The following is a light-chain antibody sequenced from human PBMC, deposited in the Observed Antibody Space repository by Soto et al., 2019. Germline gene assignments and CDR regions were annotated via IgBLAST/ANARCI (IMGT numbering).Light chain of an antibody. V-gene: IGLV2-8*01. CDR3: SSYAGSNNLV. CDR2: EVS. CDR1: SSDVGGYNY. Sequence: QSALTQPPSASGSPGQSVTISCTGTSSDVGGYNYVSWYQQHPGKAPKLMIYEVSERPSGVPDRFFGSKSGNTASLIVSGLQAEDEADYYCSSYAGSNNLVFGGGTKHTVL. J-gene: IGLJ2*01.